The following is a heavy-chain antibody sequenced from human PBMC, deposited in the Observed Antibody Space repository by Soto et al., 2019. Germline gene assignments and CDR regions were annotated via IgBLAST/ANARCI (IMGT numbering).Heavy chain of an antibody. CDR3: ARNSRRAGRYNWFDP. J-gene: IGHJ5*02. V-gene: IGHV4-34*01. D-gene: IGHD6-19*01. Sequence: QVQLQQWGAGLLKPSETLSLTCAVYGGSFSGYYWSWIRQLPGKGLEWIGEINHSGSTNYNPSLKSRVTISVDTSKNQFSLKLSSVTAADTAVYYCARNSRRAGRYNWFDPWGQGTLVTVPS. CDR1: GGSFSGYY. CDR2: INHSGST.